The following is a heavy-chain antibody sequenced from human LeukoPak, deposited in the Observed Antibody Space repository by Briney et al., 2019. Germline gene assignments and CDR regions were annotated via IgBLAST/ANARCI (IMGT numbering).Heavy chain of an antibody. D-gene: IGHD3-22*01. J-gene: IGHJ1*01. CDR2: IYTSGST. CDR1: GGSISSGSYY. CDR3: ARERNYYDSSGPPYFQH. Sequence: SQTLSLTCTVSGGSISSGSYYWSWIRQPAGKGLEWIGRIYTSGSTNYNPSLKSRVTISVDTSKNQFSLKLSSVTAADTAVYYCARERNYYDSSGPPYFQHWGQGTLVTVSS. V-gene: IGHV4-61*02.